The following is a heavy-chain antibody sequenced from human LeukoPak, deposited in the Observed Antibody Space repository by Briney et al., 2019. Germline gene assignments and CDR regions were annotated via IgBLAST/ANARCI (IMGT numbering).Heavy chain of an antibody. D-gene: IGHD6-13*01. Sequence: SETLSLTCTVSSDPISSSRFYGGWIRQPPGRGLEWIATISYSGSTYYNPSLRSRVTMSIDTSKNQFSLKLSSVTAADTAVYYCASLLSGFISSWCPDYYYGVDVRGQGTTVSVSS. CDR2: ISYSGST. CDR3: ASLLSGFISSWCPDYYYGVDV. V-gene: IGHV4-39*01. CDR1: SDPISSSRFY. J-gene: IGHJ6*02.